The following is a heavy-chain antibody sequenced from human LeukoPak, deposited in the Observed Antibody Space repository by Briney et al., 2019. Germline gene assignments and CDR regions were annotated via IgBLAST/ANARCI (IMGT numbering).Heavy chain of an antibody. CDR2: ISAYNGNT. D-gene: IGHD4-23*01. V-gene: IGHV1-18*01. J-gene: IGHJ6*02. CDR3: ARDAADYGGNSDYYYYGMDV. Sequence: ASVKVSCKASGYTFTSYGISWVRQAPGQGLEWTGWISAYNGNTNYAQKLQGRVTMTTDTSTSTAYMELRSLRSDDTAVYYCARDAADYGGNSDYYYYGMDVWGQGTTVTVSS. CDR1: GYTFTSYG.